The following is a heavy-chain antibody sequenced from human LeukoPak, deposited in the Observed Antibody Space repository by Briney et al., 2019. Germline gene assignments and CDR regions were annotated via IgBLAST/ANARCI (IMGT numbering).Heavy chain of an antibody. CDR3: AKDRLYYYGSGTQYGMDV. Sequence: GRSLRLSCAASGFIFSSYGMHWVRQAPGKGLEWVAVISYDGSKKYYVDSVKGRFTISRDNSKNTLYLQMNSLRAEDTAAYYCAKDRLYYYGSGTQYGMDVWGHGTTVTVSS. CDR1: GFIFSSYG. D-gene: IGHD3-10*01. CDR2: ISYDGSKK. V-gene: IGHV3-30*18. J-gene: IGHJ6*02.